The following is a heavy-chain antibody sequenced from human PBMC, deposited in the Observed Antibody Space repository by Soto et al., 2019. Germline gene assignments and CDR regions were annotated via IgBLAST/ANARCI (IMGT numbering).Heavy chain of an antibody. CDR1: DGSISSSSYY. Sequence: PSQPLSLTWTVSDGSISSSSYYWGWIRQPPGKGLEWIGSIYYSGYTYYNPSLKSRVTISVDTSKNQFSLKLSSVTAADTAVYYCARHNGPLYVGYYYDMDVWGQGTTVTVSS. V-gene: IGHV4-39*01. CDR3: ARHNGPLYVGYYYDMDV. D-gene: IGHD3-16*01. J-gene: IGHJ6*02. CDR2: IYYSGYT.